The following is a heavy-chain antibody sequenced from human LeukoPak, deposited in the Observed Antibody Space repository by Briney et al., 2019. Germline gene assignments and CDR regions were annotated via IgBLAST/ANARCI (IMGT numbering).Heavy chain of an antibody. D-gene: IGHD3-16*02. CDR2: LSPDGSAT. CDR3: AKTVSGSYSYQGGDY. Sequence: GGSLRLSCAASGFTFSRHWMHWVRQSPGKGLMWVSHLSPDGSATNYADSVKGRFTMSRDNSRNMLYLQMNSLRDEDTAKYYCAKTVSGSYSYQGGDYWGQGTLVTVSS. CDR1: GFTFSRHW. V-gene: IGHV3-74*01. J-gene: IGHJ4*02.